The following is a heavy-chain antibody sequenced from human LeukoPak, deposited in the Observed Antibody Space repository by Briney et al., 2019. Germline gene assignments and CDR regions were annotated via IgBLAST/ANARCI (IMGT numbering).Heavy chain of an antibody. V-gene: IGHV1-2*04. Sequence: ASVKVSCKASGYTFTGYYMHWVRQAPGQGLEWMGWINPNSGGTNYAQKFQGWVTMTRDTSISTAYMELSRLRSDDTAVYYCARGSLVVVPAATMNNWFDPGGQGTLVTVSS. CDR3: ARGSLVVVPAATMNNWFDP. CDR1: GYTFTGYY. CDR2: INPNSGGT. D-gene: IGHD2-2*01. J-gene: IGHJ5*02.